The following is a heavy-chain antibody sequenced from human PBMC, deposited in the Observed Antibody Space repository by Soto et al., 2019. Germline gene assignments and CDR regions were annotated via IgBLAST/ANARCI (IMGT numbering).Heavy chain of an antibody. CDR2: INSDGSST. CDR1: GFTFSSYW. V-gene: IGHV3-74*01. D-gene: IGHD2-15*01. Sequence: EVQLVESGGGLVQPGGSLRLSCAASGFTFSSYWMHWVRQAPGKGLVWVSRINSDGSSTSYADSVKGRFTISRDNAKNTLYLQMNSLRAEDTAVYYCARDGPVVAATIYYYYGMDVWGQGTTVTVSS. CDR3: ARDGPVVAATIYYYYGMDV. J-gene: IGHJ6*02.